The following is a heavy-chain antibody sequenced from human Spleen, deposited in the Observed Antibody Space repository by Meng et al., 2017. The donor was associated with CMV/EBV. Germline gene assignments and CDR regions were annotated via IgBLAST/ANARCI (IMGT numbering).Heavy chain of an antibody. CDR3: ARGYCSGASCYIDD. V-gene: IGHV1-2*02. J-gene: IGHJ4*02. Sequence: ASVKVSCKASGYTFTGYYMNWVRQAPGQGLEWMGWVNANSGAKDYAQKFQGRVTMTRDTSISTAYMELSRLRSDDTAVYYCARGYCSGASCYIDDWGQGTLVT. CDR1: GYTFTGYY. D-gene: IGHD2-2*02. CDR2: VNANSGAK.